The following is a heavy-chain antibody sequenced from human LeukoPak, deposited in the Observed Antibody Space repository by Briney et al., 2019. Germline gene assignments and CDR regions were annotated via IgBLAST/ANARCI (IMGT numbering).Heavy chain of an antibody. CDR2: INPSGGST. CDR1: GYSLTTYY. V-gene: IGHV1-46*01. Sequence: ASVKVSSKASGYSLTTYYMHWVRQAPGQGLEWMGIINPSGGSTSYAQKFQGRVTMTRDTSTSTVYMELSSLRSEDTAVYYCAREIATMVRGGTYGMDVWGQGTTVTVSS. D-gene: IGHD3-10*01. CDR3: AREIATMVRGGTYGMDV. J-gene: IGHJ6*02.